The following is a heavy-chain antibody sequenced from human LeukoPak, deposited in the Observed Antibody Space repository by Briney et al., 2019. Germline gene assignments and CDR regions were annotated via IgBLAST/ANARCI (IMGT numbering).Heavy chain of an antibody. Sequence: ASVKVFCKASGYTFTSYGISWVRQAPGQGLEWMGWISAYNGNTNYAQELQGRVTMTTDTSTSTAYMELRSLRSDDTAVYYCARVSYYGSGSLNWFDPWGQGTLVTVSS. D-gene: IGHD3-10*01. CDR3: ARVSYYGSGSLNWFDP. CDR2: ISAYNGNT. CDR1: GYTFTSYG. V-gene: IGHV1-18*04. J-gene: IGHJ5*02.